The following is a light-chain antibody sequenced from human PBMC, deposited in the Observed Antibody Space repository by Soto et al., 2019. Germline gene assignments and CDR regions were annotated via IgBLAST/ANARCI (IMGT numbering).Light chain of an antibody. Sequence: EIVLTQSPGTLSLSPGERATLSCRSSHSVSSHYLAWYQQKPGQAPRLLSYDVSSRATGIPDRFSGSGSGTDFTLTISRLEPVDFAVYYCQQYGISPTFGQGTKVEIK. V-gene: IGKV3-20*01. J-gene: IGKJ1*01. CDR2: DVS. CDR1: HSVSSHY. CDR3: QQYGISPT.